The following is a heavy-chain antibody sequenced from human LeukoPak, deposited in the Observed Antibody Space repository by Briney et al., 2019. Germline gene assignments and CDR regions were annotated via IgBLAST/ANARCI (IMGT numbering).Heavy chain of an antibody. V-gene: IGHV4-30-2*01. J-gene: IGHJ6*02. CDR1: GGSISSGGYS. Sequence: KTSQTLSLTCAVSGGSISSGGYSWSWIRQPPGKGLEWIGYIYRSGSTYYNPSLKSRVTISVDRSKNQFSLKLSSVTAADTAVYYCARDFSGMDVWGQGTTVTVSS. CDR2: IYRSGST. CDR3: ARDFSGMDV.